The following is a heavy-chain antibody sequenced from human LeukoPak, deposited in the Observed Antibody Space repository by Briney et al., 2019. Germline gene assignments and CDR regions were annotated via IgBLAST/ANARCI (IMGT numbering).Heavy chain of an antibody. CDR2: ISYDGSNK. CDR1: GFTFSSYG. J-gene: IGHJ6*03. D-gene: IGHD2-15*01. V-gene: IGHV3-30*18. CDR3: AKDSSPNYYYYYYMDV. Sequence: PGGSLRLSCAASGFTFSSYGMHWVRQAPGKGLEWVAVISYDGSNKYYADSVKGRFTISRDNSKNTLYLQMNSLRAEDTAVYYCAKDSSPNYYYYYYMDVWGKGTTVTVSS.